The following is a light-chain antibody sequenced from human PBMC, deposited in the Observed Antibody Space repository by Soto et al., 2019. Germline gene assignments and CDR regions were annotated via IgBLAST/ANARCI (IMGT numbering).Light chain of an antibody. V-gene: IGKV3-20*01. CDR3: QQYGSSLGVT. J-gene: IGKJ4*01. CDR2: GAS. Sequence: SGLTQSPGTLSLSPGERATLSFRASQSVSSSYLAWYQQKPGQAPRLLIYGASSRATGIPDRFSGSGSGTDFTLTISRLEPEDFAVYYCQQYGSSLGVTFGGGTKVDIK. CDR1: QSVSSSY.